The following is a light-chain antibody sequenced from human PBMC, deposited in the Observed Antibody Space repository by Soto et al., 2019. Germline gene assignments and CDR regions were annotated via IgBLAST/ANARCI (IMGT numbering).Light chain of an antibody. CDR3: QQYDNSIT. Sequence: EIVLTQSPDTLSLSPGETATLSCRASQSVSSTYLAWYHQKPGQAPRLLIFGASRRATGIPDRFSGSGSGTDLTLTISRLEREDFAVYYCQQYDNSITFGQGTRLEIE. J-gene: IGKJ5*01. CDR2: GAS. V-gene: IGKV3-20*01. CDR1: QSVSSTY.